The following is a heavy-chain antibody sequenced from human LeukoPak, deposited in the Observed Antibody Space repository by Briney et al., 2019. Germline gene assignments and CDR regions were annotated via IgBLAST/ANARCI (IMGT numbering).Heavy chain of an antibody. CDR1: GFTFSNAW. D-gene: IGHD2-2*01. J-gene: IGHJ6*03. V-gene: IGHV3-15*01. CDR2: IKSKTDGGTT. Sequence: PGGSLRLSCAASGFTFSNAWMNWVRQAPGKGLEWVGRIKSKTDGGTTDYAAPVKGRFTISRDDSKNTLYLQMNRLKTEDTAVYYCTTDPLPDCSSTSCYYYYYMDVWGKGTTVTVSS. CDR3: TTDPLPDCSSTSCYYYYYMDV.